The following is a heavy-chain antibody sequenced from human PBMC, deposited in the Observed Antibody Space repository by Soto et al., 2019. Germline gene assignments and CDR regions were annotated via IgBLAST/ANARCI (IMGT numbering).Heavy chain of an antibody. CDR3: ASHYDILTPFDY. V-gene: IGHV4-31*03. Sequence: PSETLSLTCTVSGGSISSGGYYWSWIRQHPGKGLEWIGYIYYSGSTYYNPSLKSRVTISVDTSKNQFSLKLSSVTAADTAVYYCASHYDILTPFDYWGQGTLVTVS. CDR1: GGSISSGGYY. D-gene: IGHD3-9*01. J-gene: IGHJ4*02. CDR2: IYYSGST.